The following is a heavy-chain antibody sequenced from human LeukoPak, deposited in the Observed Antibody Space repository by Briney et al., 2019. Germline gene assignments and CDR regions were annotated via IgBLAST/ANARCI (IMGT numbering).Heavy chain of an antibody. V-gene: IGHV4-34*01. J-gene: IGHJ4*02. CDR3: ARGRRIRFLEWLLSDYFDY. D-gene: IGHD3-3*01. Sequence: SETLSLTCAVYGGSFSGYYWSWIRQPPGKGLEWIGEINHSGSTNYNPSLKSRVTISVDTPKNQFSLKLSSVTAADTAVYYCARGRRIRFLEWLLSDYFDYWGQGTLVTVSS. CDR2: INHSGST. CDR1: GGSFSGYY.